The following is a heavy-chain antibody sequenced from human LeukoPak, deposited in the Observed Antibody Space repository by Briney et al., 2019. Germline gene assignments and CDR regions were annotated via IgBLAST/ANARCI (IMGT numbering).Heavy chain of an antibody. CDR2: ISYDGSNK. CDR3: AKDRGPTGTTN. CDR1: GFTFSSYA. Sequence: GGSLRLSCAASGFTFSSYAMHWVRQAPGKGLEWVAVISYDGSNKYYADSVKGRFTISRDNSKNTLYLQMNSLRAEDTAVYYCAKDRGPTGTTNWGQGTLVTVSS. D-gene: IGHD1-7*01. J-gene: IGHJ4*02. V-gene: IGHV3-30-3*01.